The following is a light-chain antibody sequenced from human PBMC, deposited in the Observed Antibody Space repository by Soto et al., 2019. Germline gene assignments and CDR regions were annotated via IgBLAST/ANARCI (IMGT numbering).Light chain of an antibody. Sequence: QSALTQPASVSGSPGQSITISCTGSSSDVGTYNLVSWYQQHPGKAPKLMIYEGSKRPSGLSGRFSGSKSGTTAFLTISGLQAEDEADYYCCSYTGGRTFVFGGGTKLTVL. V-gene: IGLV2-23*03. CDR2: EGS. J-gene: IGLJ3*02. CDR3: CSYTGGRTFV. CDR1: SSDVGTYNL.